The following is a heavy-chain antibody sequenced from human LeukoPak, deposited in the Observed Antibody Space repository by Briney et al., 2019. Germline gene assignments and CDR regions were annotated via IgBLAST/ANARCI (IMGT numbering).Heavy chain of an antibody. D-gene: IGHD5-12*01. CDR3: ARVRDIVATTWFDP. CDR2: INHSGST. V-gene: IGHV4-34*01. J-gene: IGHJ5*02. Sequence: SETLSLTCAVYGGSFSGYYWSWIRQPPGKGLEWIGEINHSGSTNYNPSLKSRVTISVDTSKNQFSLKLSSVTAADTAVYYCARVRDIVATTWFDPWGQGTLVTVSS. CDR1: GGSFSGYY.